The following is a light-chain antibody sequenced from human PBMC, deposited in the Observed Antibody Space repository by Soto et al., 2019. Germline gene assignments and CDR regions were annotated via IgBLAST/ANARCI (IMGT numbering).Light chain of an antibody. CDR1: QSVSSY. CDR3: QQRSNWPPRFT. Sequence: EIVLTQSPATLSLSPGERATLSCRASQSVSSYLAWYQQKPGQAPRLLIYDASNRATGIPARFSGGGSGTDFTLTISSLEPEDFAVYYCQQRSNWPPRFTFGGGTKVDIK. CDR2: DAS. V-gene: IGKV3-11*01. J-gene: IGKJ4*01.